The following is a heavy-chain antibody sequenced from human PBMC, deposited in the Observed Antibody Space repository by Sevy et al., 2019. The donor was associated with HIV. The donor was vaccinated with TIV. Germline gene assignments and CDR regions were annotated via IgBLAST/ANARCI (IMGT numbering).Heavy chain of an antibody. J-gene: IGHJ4*02. Sequence: GGSLRLSCAASGFTFSSYALNWVRQAPGKGLEWVSTIYGSRGVTYYADYVKGRFTISRDNSKNTLFLQMNSLRAEDSAIYYCARDRGEILHSAFDYWGQGTLVTVSS. CDR3: ARDRGEILHSAFDY. CDR1: GFTFSSYA. V-gene: IGHV3-23*01. CDR2: IYGSRGVT. D-gene: IGHD3-16*01.